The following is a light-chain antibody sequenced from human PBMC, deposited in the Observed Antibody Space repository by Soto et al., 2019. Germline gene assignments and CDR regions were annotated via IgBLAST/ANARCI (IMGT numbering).Light chain of an antibody. J-gene: IGLJ3*02. CDR2: EVS. Sequence: HSALTQPASVSGSPGQSITISCTGTSTDIGAYNYVSWYQQHPGKAPKLMIYEVSNRPSGVSNRFSGSKSGNTASLTISGLQAEDEADYYCSSYTTSSTLMFGGGTKLTVL. CDR3: SSYTTSSTLM. CDR1: STDIGAYNY. V-gene: IGLV2-14*01.